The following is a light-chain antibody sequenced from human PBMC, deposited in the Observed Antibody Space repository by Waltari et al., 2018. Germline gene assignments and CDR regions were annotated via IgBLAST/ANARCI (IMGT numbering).Light chain of an antibody. CDR3: QSFDSSLSASV. CDR1: SSNFGAGYA. V-gene: IGLV1-40*01. J-gene: IGLJ3*02. Sequence: QSVLTQPPSMSGAPGQKVTIPCTGGSSNFGAGYAVHWYQQFPGTPPKLRIFGNANRPSGVPGRFSGSKSGTSASLAIAGLQSEDEAVYYCQSFDSSLSASVFGGGTKLTVL. CDR2: GNA.